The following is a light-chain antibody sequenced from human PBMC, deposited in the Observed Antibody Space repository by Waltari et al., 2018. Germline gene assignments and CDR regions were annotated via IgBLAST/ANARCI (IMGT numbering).Light chain of an antibody. J-gene: IGLJ3*02. Sequence: QAVLTQPPSMSGAPGQKVPIPCTGGMSNFGAGYDVHWYPPFPGTPPKLLTFGNTNRAAGVPGRISGSRFGASASLAIAGLQSEDEAVYYCQSFDSSLSASVFGGGTKLTVL. CDR3: QSFDSSLSASV. V-gene: IGLV1-40*01. CDR2: GNT. CDR1: MSNFGAGYD.